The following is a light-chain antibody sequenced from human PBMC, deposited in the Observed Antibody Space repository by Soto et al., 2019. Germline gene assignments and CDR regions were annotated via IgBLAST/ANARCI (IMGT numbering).Light chain of an antibody. CDR3: QQYGSSPYT. Sequence: EIVVTQSPATLSVSPGERATLSCRASQSVSSSYLAWYQQKPGQAPRLLIYGASNRATGIPDRFSGSGSGTDFTLTISRLEPEDFAVYYCQQYGSSPYTFGQGTKLEIK. CDR1: QSVSSSY. J-gene: IGKJ2*01. CDR2: GAS. V-gene: IGKV3-20*01.